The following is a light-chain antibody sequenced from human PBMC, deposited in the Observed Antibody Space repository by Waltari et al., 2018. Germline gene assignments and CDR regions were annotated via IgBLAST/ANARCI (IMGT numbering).Light chain of an antibody. CDR2: AVS. J-gene: IGLJ2*01. CDR1: SSDVGNYKR. Sequence: QSALTQPASVSGSPGQSITISCTGTSSDVGNYKRVSWYQQHPGKAPKLRIYAVSKRPSGVSDRFSGSKSGDMASLTISGLQPEDEAEYFCSSYAGSSKGVFGGWTKVTVL. CDR3: SSYAGSSKGV. V-gene: IGLV2-23*02.